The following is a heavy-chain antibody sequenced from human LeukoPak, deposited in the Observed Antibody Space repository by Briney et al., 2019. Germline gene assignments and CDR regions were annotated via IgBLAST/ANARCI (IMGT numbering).Heavy chain of an antibody. V-gene: IGHV3-21*01. CDR2: ISSSSSYI. CDR3: AREVLVVAATTFWYFDL. D-gene: IGHD2-15*01. CDR1: GFTFSSYA. J-gene: IGHJ2*01. Sequence: PGRSLRLSCATSGFTFSSYAMHWVRQAPGKGLEWVSSISSSSSYIYYADSVKGRFTISRDNAKNSLYLHMNSLRVDDTAVFYCAREVLVVAATTFWYFDLWGRGTLVTVSS.